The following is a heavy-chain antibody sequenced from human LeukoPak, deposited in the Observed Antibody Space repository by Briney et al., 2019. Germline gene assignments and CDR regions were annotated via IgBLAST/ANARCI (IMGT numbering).Heavy chain of an antibody. Sequence: SETLSLTCTVTGGSISRYYWSWIRQPPGKGLEWMGYIYYSGSTNYNPSLKSRVTISVDTSKKQFSLKLSSVTAADTAVYYCARGDSGSYYDSSGSISYYFDYWGQGTLVTVSS. CDR1: GGSISRYY. J-gene: IGHJ4*02. D-gene: IGHD3-22*01. V-gene: IGHV4-59*01. CDR3: ARGDSGSYYDSSGSISYYFDY. CDR2: IYYSGST.